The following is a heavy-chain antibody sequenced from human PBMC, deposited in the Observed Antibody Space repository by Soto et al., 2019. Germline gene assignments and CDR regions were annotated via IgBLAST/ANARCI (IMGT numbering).Heavy chain of an antibody. J-gene: IGHJ5*02. D-gene: IGHD2-15*01. CDR3: ATRQGGSYNWFDP. CDR2: LYYSGNT. V-gene: IGHV4-39*01. Sequence: ETLSLTCTVSGGSISRSSYSWAWIRQPPGKGLEWIGTLYYSGNTYYNPSLKSRVTISVDTSKNQFSLKLSSVTAADTAVYYCATRQGGSYNWFDPWGQGALVTVSS. CDR1: GGSISRSSYS.